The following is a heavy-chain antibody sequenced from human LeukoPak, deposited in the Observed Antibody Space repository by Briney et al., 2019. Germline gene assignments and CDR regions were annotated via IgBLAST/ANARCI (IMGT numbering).Heavy chain of an antibody. CDR1: RGSFSGYS. J-gene: IGHJ6*03. V-gene: IGHV4-34*01. D-gene: IGHD1-20*01. CDR3: ARAITGTTGAWHFYYMEV. CDR2: INPGETT. Sequence: PSETLSLTCVVSRGSFSGYSWTWVRQAPGKGLEWIGFINPGETTNYNPSLRSRVTLSLDTSTNQFSLTLTSVTAADTAVYYCARAITGTTGAWHFYYMEVWGKGTAVKVSS.